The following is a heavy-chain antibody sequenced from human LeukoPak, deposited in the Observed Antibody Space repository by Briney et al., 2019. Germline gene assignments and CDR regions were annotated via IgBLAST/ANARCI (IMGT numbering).Heavy chain of an antibody. J-gene: IGHJ4*02. CDR2: INPSGGST. CDR1: GYSFTGYY. Sequence: ASVKVSCKASGYSFTGYYMHWVRQAPGQGLEWMGIINPSGGSTSYAQKFQGRVTMTRDTSTSTVYMELSSLRSEDTAVYYCAGGVRGVTSFDYWGQGTLVTVSS. CDR3: AGGVRGVTSFDY. D-gene: IGHD3-10*01. V-gene: IGHV1-46*01.